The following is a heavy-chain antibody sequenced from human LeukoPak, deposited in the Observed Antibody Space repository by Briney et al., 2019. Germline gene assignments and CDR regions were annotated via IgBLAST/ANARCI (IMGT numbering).Heavy chain of an antibody. J-gene: IGHJ6*03. CDR1: GYTFTGYY. CDR3: ARSKVRGAKFNRYYYYYLDV. D-gene: IGHD3-10*01. CDR2: INPNSGGT. V-gene: IGHV1-2*02. Sequence: ASVKVSCKASGYTFTGYYMHWVRQAPGQGLEWMGWINPNSGGTNYAQKFQGRVTMTRDTSISTAYMELSRLRSDDTAVYYCARSKVRGAKFNRYYYYYLDVWGKGTTVTVSS.